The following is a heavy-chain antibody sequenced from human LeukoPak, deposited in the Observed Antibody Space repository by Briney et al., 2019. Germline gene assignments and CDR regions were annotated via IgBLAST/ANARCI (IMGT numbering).Heavy chain of an antibody. D-gene: IGHD4-17*01. CDR3: ARYRDGDRDISLDI. CDR1: GDSIPSDY. CDR2: INNSRTT. V-gene: IGHV4-59*08. J-gene: IGHJ4*02. Sequence: SETLSLTCTVSGDSIPSDYWSGIRQPPGKGREGIGFINNSRTTSYTPSLTSRLPISRDMSKNQFALKLRSVSAADTAVYYCARYRDGDRDISLDIWGQGTLVTVSS.